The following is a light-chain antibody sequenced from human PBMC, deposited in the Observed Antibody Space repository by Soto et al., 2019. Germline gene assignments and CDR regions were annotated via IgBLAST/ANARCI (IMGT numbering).Light chain of an antibody. CDR2: EVS. CDR3: SSYAGSNKSV. Sequence: QSVLTQPPSASGSPGQSVTISCTGTSSDVGGYNYVSWYQQHPGKAPKLVIYEVSKRPSGVPNRFSGSKSGNTASLTVSGLQADDEADYYCSSYAGSNKSVFGGGTKVTVL. CDR1: SSDVGGYNY. J-gene: IGLJ2*01. V-gene: IGLV2-8*01.